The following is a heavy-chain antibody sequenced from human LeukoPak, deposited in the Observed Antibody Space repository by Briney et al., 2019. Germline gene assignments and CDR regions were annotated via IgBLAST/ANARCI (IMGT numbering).Heavy chain of an antibody. D-gene: IGHD3-9*01. CDR1: GFTFSSYA. Sequence: GGSLRLSCAASGFTFSSYATHWVRQPPGKGLEYVSGISSNGGSTYYANSVKGRFTISRDNSKNTVYLQMGSLRAEDMAVYYCARGNTLTGYSRYWGQGTLVTVSS. J-gene: IGHJ4*02. V-gene: IGHV3-64*01. CDR3: ARGNTLTGYSRY. CDR2: ISSNGGST.